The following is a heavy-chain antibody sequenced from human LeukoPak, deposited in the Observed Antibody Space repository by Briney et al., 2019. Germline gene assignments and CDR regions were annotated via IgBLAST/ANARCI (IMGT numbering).Heavy chain of an antibody. Sequence: SETLSLTCTVSGGSISSSSYYWGWIRQPPGKGLEWIGSIYYSGSTYYNPSLKSRVTISVDTSKNQFSLKLSSVTAADTAVYYCARQLSSSGWSRWFDPWGQGTLVTVSS. CDR1: GGSISSSSYY. J-gene: IGHJ5*02. CDR2: IYYSGST. D-gene: IGHD6-19*01. V-gene: IGHV4-39*01. CDR3: ARQLSSSGWSRWFDP.